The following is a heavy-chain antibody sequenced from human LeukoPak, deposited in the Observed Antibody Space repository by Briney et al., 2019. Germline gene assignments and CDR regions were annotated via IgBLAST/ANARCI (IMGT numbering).Heavy chain of an antibody. CDR2: MNPHSDNT. Sequence: GASVKVSCKASGYTFTNYDIHWVRQATGQGLEWMGWMNPHSDNTAYAQKFQGRVTMTRNTSISTAYMELTSPRPEDTAVYYCARGRTTLVRTIGGMDVWGQGTTVTVSS. D-gene: IGHD3-10*01. CDR1: GYTFTNYD. J-gene: IGHJ6*02. V-gene: IGHV1-8*01. CDR3: ARGRTTLVRTIGGMDV.